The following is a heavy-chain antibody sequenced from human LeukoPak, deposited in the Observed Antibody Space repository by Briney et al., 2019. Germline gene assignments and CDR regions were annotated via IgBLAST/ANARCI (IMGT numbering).Heavy chain of an antibody. J-gene: IGHJ1*01. D-gene: IGHD2-15*01. CDR2: IYDSGIT. CDR1: GDSVTSGY. CDR3: AGRGHRYSRD. Sequence: KSSETLSLTCTVSGDSVTSGYWSWIRQPPGKGLEWIGYIYDSGITDYNPSLKSRLTMSVDTSNNQFSLNLSSVTAADTAVYYCAGRGHRYSRDWGQGILVTVSS. V-gene: IGHV4-4*09.